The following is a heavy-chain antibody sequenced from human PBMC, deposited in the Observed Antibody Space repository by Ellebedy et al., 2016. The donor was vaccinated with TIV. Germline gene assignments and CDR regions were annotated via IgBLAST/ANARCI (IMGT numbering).Heavy chain of an antibody. CDR3: AKDRDDHGDYVFDY. CDR1: VFSFSSYV. V-gene: IGHV3-23*01. D-gene: IGHD4-17*01. J-gene: IGHJ4*02. Sequence: GGSLRLXCAASVFSFSSYVMSWVRQAPGKGLEWVSGISGTYYSTDFTDYAESVKGRFTISRDNSKNTLYLETNSLRAEDTAVYYCAKDRDDHGDYVFDYWGQGTLVTVSA. CDR2: ISGTYYSTDFT.